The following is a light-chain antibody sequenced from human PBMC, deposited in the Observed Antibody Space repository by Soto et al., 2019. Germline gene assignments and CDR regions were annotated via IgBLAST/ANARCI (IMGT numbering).Light chain of an antibody. Sequence: QSVLTQPASVSGSPGQSITISCTGTSSDVGGYNYVSWYQQHPDKAPKLMIYDVSNRPSGVSNRFSGSKSGNTASLTISGLQAEDEADYYCSSYTSSRTLVFGGGTKVTVL. CDR1: SSDVGGYNY. CDR3: SSYTSSRTLV. J-gene: IGLJ2*01. V-gene: IGLV2-14*01. CDR2: DVS.